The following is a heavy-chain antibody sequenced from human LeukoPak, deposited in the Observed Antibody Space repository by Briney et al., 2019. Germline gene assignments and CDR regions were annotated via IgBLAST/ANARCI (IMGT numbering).Heavy chain of an antibody. J-gene: IGHJ4*02. CDR2: IYYSGST. CDR1: GGSISSYY. V-gene: IGHV4-59*08. D-gene: IGHD3-3*01. CDR3: ARHSGYYIDY. Sequence: SETLSLTCTVSGGSISSYYWSWIRQPPGKELEWIGYIYYSGSTNYNPSLESRVTISVDTSKNQFFLILSSVTVADTAVYYCARHSGYYIDYWGQGTLVTVSS.